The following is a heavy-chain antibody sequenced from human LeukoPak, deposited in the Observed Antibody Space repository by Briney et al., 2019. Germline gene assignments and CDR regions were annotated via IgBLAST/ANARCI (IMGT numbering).Heavy chain of an antibody. CDR1: GFTFSSYW. Sequence: PGGSLRLSCAASGFTFSSYWMSWVRQAPGKGLEWVANIKQDGSEKYYVDSVKSRFTISRDNAKNSLYLQMNSLRAEDTAVYYCARDYRLTQNYDFWSGYFDYWGQGTLVTVSS. D-gene: IGHD3-3*01. J-gene: IGHJ4*02. CDR3: ARDYRLTQNYDFWSGYFDY. V-gene: IGHV3-7*01. CDR2: IKQDGSEK.